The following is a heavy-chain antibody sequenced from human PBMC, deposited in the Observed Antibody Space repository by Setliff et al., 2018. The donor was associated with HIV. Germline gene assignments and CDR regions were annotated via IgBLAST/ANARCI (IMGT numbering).Heavy chain of an antibody. CDR3: ARHHPGGIAAAGLDY. J-gene: IGHJ4*02. V-gene: IGHV4-4*02. CDR1: GGSISSSNW. D-gene: IGHD6-13*01. CDR2: IYFSGHT. Sequence: SETLSLTCAVSGGSISSSNWWSWVRQPPGKGLEWIGEIYFSGHTNYNPSLKSRVTLSLDNSKNQFSLKLTSVTAADTAVYYCARHHPGGIAAAGLDYWGQGTLVTVSS.